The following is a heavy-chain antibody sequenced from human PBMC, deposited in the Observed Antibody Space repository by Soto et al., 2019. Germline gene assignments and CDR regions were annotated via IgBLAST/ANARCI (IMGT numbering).Heavy chain of an antibody. CDR3: ARDRDSSSFPGPGYYYYYGMDV. V-gene: IGHV3-30-3*01. CDR2: ISYDGSNK. CDR1: GFTFSSYA. D-gene: IGHD6-6*01. J-gene: IGHJ6*02. Sequence: GVSLRLSCAASGFTFSSYAMHWVRQAPGKGLEWVAVISYDGSNKYYADSVKGRFTISRDNSKNTLYLQMNSLRAEDTAVYYCARDRDSSSFPGPGYYYYYGMDVWGQGTTVTVSS.